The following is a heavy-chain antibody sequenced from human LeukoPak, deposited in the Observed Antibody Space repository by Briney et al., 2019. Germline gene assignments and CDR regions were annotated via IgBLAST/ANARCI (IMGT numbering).Heavy chain of an antibody. CDR2: IKQDGSEK. Sequence: GGSLRLSCAASGFTFSTYWMSWVRQAPGKGLEWVANIKQDGSEKYYVDSVKGRFTISRDNAKNSLYLQMNSLRAEDTAVYYCARVDSSSPPLYYYYGMDVWGQGTTVTVSS. CDR1: GFTFSTYW. D-gene: IGHD6-13*01. J-gene: IGHJ6*02. V-gene: IGHV3-7*03. CDR3: ARVDSSSPPLYYYYGMDV.